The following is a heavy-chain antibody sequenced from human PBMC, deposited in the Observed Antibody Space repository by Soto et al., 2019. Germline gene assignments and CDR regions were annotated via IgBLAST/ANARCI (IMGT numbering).Heavy chain of an antibody. Sequence: SVKVSCKASGGTFSSYAISWVRQAPGQGLEWMGGIIPIFGTANYAQKFQGRVTITADESTSTAYMELSSLRSEDTAVYYCASIYYDSSGYYFGSHAFDIWGQGTMVTVS. J-gene: IGHJ3*02. CDR3: ASIYYDSSGYYFGSHAFDI. CDR2: IIPIFGTA. V-gene: IGHV1-69*13. CDR1: GGTFSSYA. D-gene: IGHD3-22*01.